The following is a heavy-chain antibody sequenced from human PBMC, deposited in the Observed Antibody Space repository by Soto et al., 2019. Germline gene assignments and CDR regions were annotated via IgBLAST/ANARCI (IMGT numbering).Heavy chain of an antibody. CDR3: ARPLWRDDYNWGYFDL. CDR1: GITFSSYA. V-gene: IGHV3-30-3*01. D-gene: IGHD4-4*01. CDR2: ISYDGSNK. J-gene: IGHJ2*01. Sequence: QVQLVESGGGVVQPGRSLRLSCAASGITFSSYAMHWVRQAPGKGLEWVAVISYDGSNKYYADSVKGRFTISRDNSKNTLYLQKNSLRAEDTAVYYCARPLWRDDYNWGYFDLWGRGTLVTVSS.